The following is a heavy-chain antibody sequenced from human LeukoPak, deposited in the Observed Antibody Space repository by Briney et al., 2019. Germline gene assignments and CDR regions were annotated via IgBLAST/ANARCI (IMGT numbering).Heavy chain of an antibody. Sequence: GESLQISCQGSGYSFTSYWIGWVRQMPGKGLEWMGIIYPGDSDTRYSPSFQGQVTISADKSISTAYLQWSSLKASDTAMYYCARLTDIVVVPAAPGGWFDPWGQGTLVTVSS. D-gene: IGHD2-2*01. CDR2: IYPGDSDT. CDR3: ARLTDIVVVPAAPGGWFDP. CDR1: GYSFTSYW. V-gene: IGHV5-51*01. J-gene: IGHJ5*02.